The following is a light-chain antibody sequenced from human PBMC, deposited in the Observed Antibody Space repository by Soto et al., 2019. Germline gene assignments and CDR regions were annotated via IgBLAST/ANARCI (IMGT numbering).Light chain of an antibody. V-gene: IGKV1-39*01. J-gene: IGKJ5*01. Sequence: DIPISPSPSSPPASVGERGTITCLASQTLSNYLNWYQQKPGKAPKLLIYAASSLQSRVPSSFSGSGSGTDFTLTISSLQPEDFATYYCQQSYSPPRTFGQGTRLEIK. CDR3: QQSYSPPRT. CDR2: AAS. CDR1: QTLSNY.